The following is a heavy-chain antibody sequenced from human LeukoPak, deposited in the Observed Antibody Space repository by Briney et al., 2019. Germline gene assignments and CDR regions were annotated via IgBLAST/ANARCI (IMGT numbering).Heavy chain of an antibody. CDR1: GFTFNTYA. D-gene: IGHD2-2*01. CDR3: AKDREETGRYCSSTSCYGPGYFDY. Sequence: PGGSLRLSCVASGFTFNTYAMTWVRQAPGGGLEWVSTVSGSGGRTYYADSVKGRFTISRDNSKNTLYLQMNSLRAEDTAVYYCAKDREETGRYCSSTSCYGPGYFDYWGQGTLVTVSS. J-gene: IGHJ4*02. V-gene: IGHV3-23*01. CDR2: VSGSGGRT.